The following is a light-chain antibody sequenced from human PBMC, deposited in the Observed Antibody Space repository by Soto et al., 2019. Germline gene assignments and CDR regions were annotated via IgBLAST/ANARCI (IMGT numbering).Light chain of an antibody. CDR2: EAS. V-gene: IGKV1-5*03. CDR3: QHYNDSFPYA. Sequence: DIQMTQSPSTLSASVGDRVTITCRASQSISRWLAWYQQKPGAAPKLLIYEASTVQSGVPSRFSGSRTGTEFTLPISSLLPDDFATYYCQHYNDSFPYAVGQGTQLEI. J-gene: IGKJ2*01. CDR1: QSISRW.